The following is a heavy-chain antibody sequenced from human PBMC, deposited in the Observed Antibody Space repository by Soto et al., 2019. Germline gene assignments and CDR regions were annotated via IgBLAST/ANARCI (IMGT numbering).Heavy chain of an antibody. CDR1: GGSISSSSYY. J-gene: IGHJ4*02. Sequence: SETLSLTCTVSGGSISSSSYYWGWIRQPPGKGLEWIGSIYYSGSTYYNPSLKSRVTISVDTSKTQFSLKLSSVTAADTAVYYCARQAPGAFNYFDYWGQGTLVTVSS. V-gene: IGHV4-39*01. D-gene: IGHD1-26*01. CDR3: ARQAPGAFNYFDY. CDR2: IYYSGST.